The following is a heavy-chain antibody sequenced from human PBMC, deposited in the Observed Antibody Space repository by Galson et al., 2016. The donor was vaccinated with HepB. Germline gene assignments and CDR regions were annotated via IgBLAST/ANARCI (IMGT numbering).Heavy chain of an antibody. CDR1: GDSVSSNKW. Sequence: ETLSLTCAVYGDSVSSNKWWTWVRQPPGKGLEWIGEIHNRRSSNFNPSLKSRVTISVDKSKNQFSLMLNPVTAADTAVYFCARGGDWRLDYWGQGSLVTVSS. V-gene: IGHV4-4*01. CDR2: IHNRRSS. D-gene: IGHD2-21*02. CDR3: ARGGDWRLDY. J-gene: IGHJ4*02.